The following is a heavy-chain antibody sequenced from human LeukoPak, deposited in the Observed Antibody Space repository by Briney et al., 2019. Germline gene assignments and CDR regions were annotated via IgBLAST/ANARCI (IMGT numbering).Heavy chain of an antibody. D-gene: IGHD5-18*01. V-gene: IGHV4-34*01. CDR1: GGSFSGYY. Sequence: SETLSLTCAVYGGSFSGYYWGWIRQPPGKGLEWIGSFYYSRSTYYNPSLKSRVTISVDTSKNQFSLKLSSVTAADTAVYYCARLRVRGYGYGPWEGPTWLDYWGQGTLVTVSS. CDR3: ARLRVRGYGYGPWEGPTWLDY. J-gene: IGHJ4*02. CDR2: FYYSRST.